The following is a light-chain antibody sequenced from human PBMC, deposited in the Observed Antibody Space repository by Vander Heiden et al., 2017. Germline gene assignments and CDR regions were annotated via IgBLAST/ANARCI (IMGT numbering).Light chain of an antibody. CDR2: KAS. Sequence: DIQMTQSPYTLSASAGDRVTITCRASQSISIWLAWYQQKPGQAPNRLIYKASNLETGVPSRFSGVGSGTYFTLTISSLQPEDVATYYCQHYNNLPYTFGQGTKLEIK. J-gene: IGKJ2*01. CDR1: QSISIW. CDR3: QHYNNLPYT. V-gene: IGKV1-5*03.